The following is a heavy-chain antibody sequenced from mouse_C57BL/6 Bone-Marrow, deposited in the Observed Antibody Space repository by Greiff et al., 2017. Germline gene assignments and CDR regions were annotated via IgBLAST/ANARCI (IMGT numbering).Heavy chain of an antibody. J-gene: IGHJ3*01. CDR3: ARDGNYGFAY. D-gene: IGHD2-1*01. CDR1: GYAFTNYL. CDR2: INPGSGGT. Sequence: QVQLQQSGAELVRPGTSVKVSCKASGYAFTNYLIEGVKQRPGQGLEWIGVINPGSGGTNYNEKFKGKATLTADKSSSTAYMQLSSLTSEDSAVYFCARDGNYGFAYWGQGTLVTVSA. V-gene: IGHV1-54*01.